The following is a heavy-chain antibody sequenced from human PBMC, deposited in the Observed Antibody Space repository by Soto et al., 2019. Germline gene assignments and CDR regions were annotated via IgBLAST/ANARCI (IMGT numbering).Heavy chain of an antibody. V-gene: IGHV5-10-1*01. Sequence: GESLKISCKGSGYSFTSYWISWVRQMPGKGLEWMGRIDPSDSYTNYSPSFQGHVTISADKSISTAYLQWSGLKASDTAMYYCARHGRDYYDSSGSAFDIWGQGTMVTV. CDR3: ARHGRDYYDSSGSAFDI. CDR1: GYSFTSYW. J-gene: IGHJ3*02. D-gene: IGHD3-22*01. CDR2: IDPSDSYT.